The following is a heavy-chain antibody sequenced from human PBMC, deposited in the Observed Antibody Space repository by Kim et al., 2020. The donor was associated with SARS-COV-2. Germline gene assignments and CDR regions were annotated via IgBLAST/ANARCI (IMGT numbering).Heavy chain of an antibody. J-gene: IGHJ4*02. D-gene: IGHD3-10*01. CDR1: GGSISSYY. V-gene: IGHV4-59*13. Sequence: SETLSLTCTVSGGSISSYYWSWIRQPPGKGLEWIGYIYYSGSTNYNPSLKSRVTISVDTSKNQFSLKLSSVTAADTAVYYCARDGGAYYGSGSYPSYFDYWGQGTLVTVSS. CDR3: ARDGGAYYGSGSYPSYFDY. CDR2: IYYSGST.